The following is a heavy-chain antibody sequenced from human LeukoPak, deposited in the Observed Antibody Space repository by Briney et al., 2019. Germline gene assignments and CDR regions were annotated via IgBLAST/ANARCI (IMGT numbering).Heavy chain of an antibody. V-gene: IGHV4-39*01. J-gene: IGHJ4*02. CDR2: IYYSGSI. CDR3: GRLDTDWGFLFDS. D-gene: IGHD7-27*01. CDR1: GDSITRNTYH. Sequence: SETLSLTCIVSGDSITRNTYHWGWVRQPPGKGLEWIGTIYYSGSIYYNQSLRGRVALSVDTSKNQFSLKLTSVTAADTAVYYCGRLDTDWGFLFDSWGQGTLVTVSS.